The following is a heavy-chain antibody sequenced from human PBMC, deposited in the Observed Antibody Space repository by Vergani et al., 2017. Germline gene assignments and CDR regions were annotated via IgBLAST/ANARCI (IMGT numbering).Heavy chain of an antibody. Sequence: QVQLVESGGGVVQRGGSVRLSCATSGLTLSNYDMQWLRQGPGKGLEFVAFRQFDGSNQYYADSVKGRFTLSRDFSKNTLYLQMNSLRTDDTAMYYCAKHFRGWGIDYWGQGTQVIVSS. V-gene: IGHV3-30*02. D-gene: IGHD1-26*01. CDR1: GLTLSNYD. J-gene: IGHJ4*02. CDR2: RQFDGSNQ. CDR3: AKHFRGWGIDY.